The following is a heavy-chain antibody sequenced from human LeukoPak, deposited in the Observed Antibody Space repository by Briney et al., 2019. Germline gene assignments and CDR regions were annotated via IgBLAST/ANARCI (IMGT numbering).Heavy chain of an antibody. J-gene: IGHJ4*02. CDR2: IYYSGST. V-gene: IGHV4-59*12. CDR3: ARVQRQRWIQLWPQKGYFDY. Sequence: SETLSLTCTVSGGSISSYYWSWIRQPPGKGLEWIGYIYYSGSTNYNPSLKSRVTISVDTSKNQFSLKLSSVTAADTAVYYCARVQRQRWIQLWPQKGYFDYWGQGTLVTVSP. D-gene: IGHD5-18*01. CDR1: GGSISSYY.